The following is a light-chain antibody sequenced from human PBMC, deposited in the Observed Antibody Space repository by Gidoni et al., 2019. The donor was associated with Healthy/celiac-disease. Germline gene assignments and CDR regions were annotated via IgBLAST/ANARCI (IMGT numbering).Light chain of an antibody. J-gene: IGLJ2*01. CDR2: EVS. V-gene: IGLV2-18*01. CDR3: SLYTSSLSVV. Sequence: QSALTQPPSVSGSPGQSVTISCTGTSSDVGSYNRVSWYQQPPGTAPKLMIYEVSNRPSGVPDRFSGSKSGNTASLTISGLQAEDEADYYCSLYTSSLSVVFGGGTKLTVL. CDR1: SSDVGSYNR.